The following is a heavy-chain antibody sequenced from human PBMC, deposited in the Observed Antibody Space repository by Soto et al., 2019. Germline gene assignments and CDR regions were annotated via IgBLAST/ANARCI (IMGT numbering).Heavy chain of an antibody. CDR2: ISSTTNYI. J-gene: IGHJ4*02. CDR1: GFTFTRYS. CDR3: ARESEDLTSNFDY. Sequence: SLRLSCAASGFTFTRYSMNWVRQAPGKGLEWVSSISSTTNYIYYGDSMKGRFTISRDNAKNSLYLEMNSLRAEDTAVYYCARESEDLTSNFDYWGQGTLVTGS. V-gene: IGHV3-21*06.